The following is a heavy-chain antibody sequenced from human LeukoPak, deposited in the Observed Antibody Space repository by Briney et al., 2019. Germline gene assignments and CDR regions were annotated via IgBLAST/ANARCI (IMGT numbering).Heavy chain of an antibody. CDR3: ARDTRYSVVDY. Sequence: GASVKVACKASGYTFTGYYMHWVRQALGQGLEWRGWINSNSGGTNYAQKFQCRVTMTRDTSISTAYMELSRLRFDDTAVYYCARDTRYSVVDYWGQGTLVTVSS. CDR1: GYTFTGYY. V-gene: IGHV1-2*02. CDR2: INSNSGGT. J-gene: IGHJ4*02. D-gene: IGHD4-11*01.